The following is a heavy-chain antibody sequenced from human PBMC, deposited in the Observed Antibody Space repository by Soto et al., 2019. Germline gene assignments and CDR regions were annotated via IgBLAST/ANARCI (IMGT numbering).Heavy chain of an antibody. Sequence: SVKVSCKASGGTFSSYAISWVRQAPGQGFEWMGGIIPIFGTANYAQKFQGRVTITADKSTSTAYMELSSLRSEDTAVYYCASGYCSSTSCYTPLGYYYYGMDVWGQGTTVTVSS. J-gene: IGHJ6*02. CDR1: GGTFSSYA. V-gene: IGHV1-69*06. D-gene: IGHD2-2*02. CDR2: IIPIFGTA. CDR3: ASGYCSSTSCYTPLGYYYYGMDV.